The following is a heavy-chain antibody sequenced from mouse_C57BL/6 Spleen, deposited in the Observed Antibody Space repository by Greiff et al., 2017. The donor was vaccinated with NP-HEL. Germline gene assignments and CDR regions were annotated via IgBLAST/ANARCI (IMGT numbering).Heavy chain of an antibody. V-gene: IGHV1-53*01. J-gene: IGHJ4*01. Sequence: QVQLQQPGTELVKPGASVKLSCKASGYTFTSYWMHWVKQRPGQGLEWIGNINPSNGGTNYNEKFKSKATLTVDKSSSTAYMQLSSLTSEDSAVYYCARPHYYGSIGDYAMDYWGQGTSVTVSS. CDR1: GYTFTSYW. CDR2: INPSNGGT. D-gene: IGHD1-1*01. CDR3: ARPHYYGSIGDYAMDY.